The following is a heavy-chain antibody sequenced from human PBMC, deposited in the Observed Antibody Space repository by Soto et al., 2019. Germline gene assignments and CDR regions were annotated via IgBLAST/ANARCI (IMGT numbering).Heavy chain of an antibody. CDR2: INLDGSEK. V-gene: IGHV3-7*01. CDR1: GFTFSNYW. J-gene: IGHJ4*02. Sequence: GGSLRLSCAVSGFTFSNYWMNWVRQAPGKGLEWVANINLDGSEKYYVDSVKGRFTISRDNAKNSLYLQMNSLRADDTAVYYCARGHNNAYXYWGQGALVTVSS. D-gene: IGHD2-2*01. CDR3: ARGHNNAYXY.